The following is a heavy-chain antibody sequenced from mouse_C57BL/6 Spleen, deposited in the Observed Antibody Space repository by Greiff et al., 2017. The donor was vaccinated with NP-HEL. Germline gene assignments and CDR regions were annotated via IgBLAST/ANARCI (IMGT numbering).Heavy chain of an antibody. J-gene: IGHJ3*01. Sequence: VHVKQSGPELVKPGASVKMSCKASGYTFTDYNMHWVKQSHGKSLEWIGYINPNNGGTSYNQKFKGKATLTVNKSSSTAYMELRSLTSEDSAVYYCARGELGRRFAYWGQGTLVTVSA. D-gene: IGHD4-1*01. V-gene: IGHV1-22*01. CDR3: ARGELGRRFAY. CDR2: INPNNGGT. CDR1: GYTFTDYN.